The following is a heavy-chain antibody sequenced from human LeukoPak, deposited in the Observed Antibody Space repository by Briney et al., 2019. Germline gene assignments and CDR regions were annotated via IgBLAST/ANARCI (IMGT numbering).Heavy chain of an antibody. CDR3: ARARGNYGALLFDY. D-gene: IGHD1-26*01. V-gene: IGHV4-30-2*01. Sequence: PSQTLSLTCTVSGGSISSGGYYWSWIRQPPGKGLEWIGYIYHSGSTYYNPSLKSRVTISVDTSKNQFSLKLSSVTAADTAVYYCARARGNYGALLFDYWGQGTLVTVSS. CDR1: GGSISSGGYY. J-gene: IGHJ4*02. CDR2: IYHSGST.